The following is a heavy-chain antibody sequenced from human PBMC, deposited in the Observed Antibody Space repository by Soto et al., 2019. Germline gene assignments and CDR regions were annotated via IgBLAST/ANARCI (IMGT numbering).Heavy chain of an antibody. Sequence: ASVKVSCKASGYTFTSYGISWVRQAPGQGLEWMGWISAYNGNTNYAQKLQGRVTMTTDTSTSTAYMELRSLRSDDTAVYYCARDTIFGVVINNWFDPWGQGTLVTVSS. CDR1: GYTFTSYG. D-gene: IGHD3-3*01. CDR2: ISAYNGNT. CDR3: ARDTIFGVVINNWFDP. J-gene: IGHJ5*02. V-gene: IGHV1-18*01.